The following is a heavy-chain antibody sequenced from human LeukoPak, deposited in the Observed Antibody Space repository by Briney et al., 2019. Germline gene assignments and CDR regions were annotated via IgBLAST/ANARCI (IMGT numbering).Heavy chain of an antibody. CDR3: ARDGRYSSGSPFDY. J-gene: IGHJ4*02. V-gene: IGHV1-69*05. CDR1: GGTFSSYA. CDR2: IIPIFGTA. D-gene: IGHD6-19*01. Sequence: SVKVSCKASGGTFSSYAISWVRQAPGQGLEWMGGIIPIFGTANYAQKFQGRVTMTTDTSTSTAYMELRSLRSNDTAVYYCARDGRYSSGSPFDYWGQGTLVTVSS.